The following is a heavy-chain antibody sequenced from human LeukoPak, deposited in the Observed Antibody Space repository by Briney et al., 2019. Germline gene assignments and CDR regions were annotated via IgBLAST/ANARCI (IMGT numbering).Heavy chain of an antibody. V-gene: IGHV4-34*01. J-gene: IGHJ5*02. CDR1: GGSFSGYY. CDR2: INHIGST. D-gene: IGHD3-9*01. Sequence: SETLSLTCAVYGGSFSGYYWSWIRQPPGKGLEWIGEINHIGSTNYNPSLKSRVTISVDTSKNQFSLKLSSVTAADTAVYYCASTLRYFDWLKWFDPWGQGTLVTVSS. CDR3: ASTLRYFDWLKWFDP.